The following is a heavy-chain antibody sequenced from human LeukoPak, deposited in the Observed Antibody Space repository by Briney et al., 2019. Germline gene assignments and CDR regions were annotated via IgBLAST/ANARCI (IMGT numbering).Heavy chain of an antibody. J-gene: IGHJ3*02. CDR3: ARVRLSGTYLDAFDI. CDR2: IYYSGST. Sequence: SETLSLTCTVSGGSVSSYYWSWIRQPPGKGLEWIGYIYYSGSTNYNPSLKSRVTISVDTSKNQFYLKLNSITTADTAVDYCARVRLSGTYLDAFDIWGQGTMVTVSS. D-gene: IGHD1-26*01. V-gene: IGHV4-59*02. CDR1: GGSVSSYY.